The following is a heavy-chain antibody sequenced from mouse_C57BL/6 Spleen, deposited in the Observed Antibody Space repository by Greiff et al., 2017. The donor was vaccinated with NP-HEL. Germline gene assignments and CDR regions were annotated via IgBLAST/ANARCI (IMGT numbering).Heavy chain of an antibody. J-gene: IGHJ4*01. CDR1: GYTFTSYG. D-gene: IGHD1-1*02. V-gene: IGHV1-81*01. CDR3: ARWGGDYYAMDY. CDR2: IYPRSGNT. Sequence: QVQLKQSGAELARPGASVKLSCKASGYTFTSYGISWVKQRTGQGLEWIGEIYPRSGNTYYNEKFKGKATLTADKSSSTAYMELRSLTSEDSAVYFCARWGGDYYAMDYWGQGTSVTVSS.